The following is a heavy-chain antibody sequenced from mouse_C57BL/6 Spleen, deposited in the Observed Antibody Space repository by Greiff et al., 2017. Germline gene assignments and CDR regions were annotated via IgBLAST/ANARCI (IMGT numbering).Heavy chain of an antibody. CDR2: IHPNSGST. CDR1: GYTFTSYW. Sequence: QVQLQQSGAELVKPGASVKLSCKASGYTFTSYWMHWVKQRPGQGLEWIGMIHPNSGSTNYNEKFKSKATLTVDKSSSTAYMQLSSLTSEDSAVYYCARRRDYGSSYGYFDVWGTGTTVTVSS. D-gene: IGHD1-1*01. CDR3: ARRRDYGSSYGYFDV. V-gene: IGHV1-64*01. J-gene: IGHJ1*03.